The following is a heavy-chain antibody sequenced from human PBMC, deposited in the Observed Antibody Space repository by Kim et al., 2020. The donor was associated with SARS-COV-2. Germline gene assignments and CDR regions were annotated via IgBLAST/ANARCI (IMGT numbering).Heavy chain of an antibody. CDR1: GFTFSSYY. D-gene: IGHD6-19*01. CDR2: ISDSGDKT. CDR3: AKGWSAVTRGC. Sequence: GGSLRLSCAASGFTFSSYYMRWVRQAPGKGLECVSTISDSGDKTFYADSVEGRFTISRDNSKNTLYLQMNSLRVEDTAVYYCAKGWSAVTRGCWGRGTLVTVSS. V-gene: IGHV3-23*01. J-gene: IGHJ4*02.